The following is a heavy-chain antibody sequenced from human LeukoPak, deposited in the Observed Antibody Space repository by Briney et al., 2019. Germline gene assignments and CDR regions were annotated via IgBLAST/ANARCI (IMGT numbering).Heavy chain of an antibody. J-gene: IGHJ4*02. D-gene: IGHD6-13*01. CDR3: AKGGIAAAGWYFDY. CDR1: GFTFSSYG. CDR2: ISYDGSNK. Sequence: GGSLRLSCAASGFTFSSYGMHRVRQAPGKGLEWVAVISYDGSNKYYADSVKGRFTISRDNSKNTLYLQMNSLRAEDTAVYYCAKGGIAAAGWYFDYWGQGTLVTVSS. V-gene: IGHV3-30*18.